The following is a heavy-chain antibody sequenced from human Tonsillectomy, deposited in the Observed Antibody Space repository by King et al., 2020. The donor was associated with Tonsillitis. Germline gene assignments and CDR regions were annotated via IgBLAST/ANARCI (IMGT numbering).Heavy chain of an antibody. D-gene: IGHD3-3*01. CDR1: GFTFSNAW. Sequence: VQLVQSGGGLVKPGGSLRLSCAASGFTFSNAWMSWVRQAPGKGLEWVGRIKSKTDGGTTDYAAPVKGRFTISRDDSKNTLYLQMNSLKTEDTAVSYCTTGAWVYDFWSGYYSSVYWGQGTLVTVSS. CDR3: TTGAWVYDFWSGYYSSVY. CDR2: IKSKTDGGTT. J-gene: IGHJ4*02. V-gene: IGHV3-15*01.